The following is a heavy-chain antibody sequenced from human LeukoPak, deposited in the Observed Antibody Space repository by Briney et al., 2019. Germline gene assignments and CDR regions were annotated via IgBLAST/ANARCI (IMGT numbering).Heavy chain of an antibody. V-gene: IGHV3-66*01. CDR1: GFTVSSDY. CDR2: IYRDGST. Sequence: PGGSLRLSCAASGFTVSSDYMSWVRQAPGKGLEWVSVIYRDGSTYYADSVKGRFTISRDNSRNTLYLQMNSLRADDTAMYYCARDGSGRVFDYWGQGTLVTVSS. J-gene: IGHJ4*02. CDR3: ARDGSGRVFDY. D-gene: IGHD3-10*01.